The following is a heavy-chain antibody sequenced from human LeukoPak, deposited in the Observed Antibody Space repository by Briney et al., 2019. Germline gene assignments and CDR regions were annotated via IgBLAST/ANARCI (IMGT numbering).Heavy chain of an antibody. CDR2: ISGSGGST. CDR3: AKDSAAGTVFDH. Sequence: SGGSLRLSGAASGFTFSSYAMSWVHQAPGKGLEWVSAISGSGGSTYYADSVKGRFTISRDNSKNTLYLQMNSLRAEDTAVYYCAKDSAAGTVFDHWGQGTLVTVSS. J-gene: IGHJ4*02. D-gene: IGHD6-13*01. V-gene: IGHV3-23*01. CDR1: GFTFSSYA.